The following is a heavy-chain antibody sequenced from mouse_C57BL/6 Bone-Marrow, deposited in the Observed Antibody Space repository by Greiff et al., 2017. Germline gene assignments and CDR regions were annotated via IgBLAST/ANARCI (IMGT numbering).Heavy chain of an antibody. D-gene: IGHD1-1*01. Sequence: QVQLKQSGPELVKPGASVKISCKASGYAFSSSWMNWVKQRPGKGLEWIGRIYPGGGDTNYNGKFKGKATLTADKSSSTAYMQLSSLTSEDSAVYFGARARGTVYAMDYWGQGTSVTVSS. J-gene: IGHJ4*01. V-gene: IGHV1-82*01. CDR3: ARARGTVYAMDY. CDR1: GYAFSSSW. CDR2: IYPGGGDT.